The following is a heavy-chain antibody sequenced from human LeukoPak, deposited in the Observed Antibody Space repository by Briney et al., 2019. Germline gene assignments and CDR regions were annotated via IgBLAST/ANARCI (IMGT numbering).Heavy chain of an antibody. CDR1: GFTFSSYW. J-gene: IGHJ5*02. D-gene: IGHD1-26*01. Sequence: PGGSLRLSCAASGFTFSSYWMYWVRQAPGEGLVLVSLIDGDGSSTNYADSVKGRFTISRDKAKNTVYLQMKSLRVEDTAVYYCARRSGSPINNWFDPWGQGTLVTVSS. CDR3: ARRSGSPINNWFDP. CDR2: IDGDGSST. V-gene: IGHV3-74*01.